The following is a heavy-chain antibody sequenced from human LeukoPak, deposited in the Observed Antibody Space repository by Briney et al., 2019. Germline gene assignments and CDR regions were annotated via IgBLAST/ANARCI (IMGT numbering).Heavy chain of an antibody. V-gene: IGHV1-3*01. CDR1: GYTFTSYA. J-gene: IGHJ4*02. CDR3: ARDVAEPDFLVPTGFDH. D-gene: IGHD3-3*01. CDR2: INAGNGNT. Sequence: GASVKVSCKASGYTFTSYAMHWVRQAPGQRLEWMGWINAGNGNTKYSQKFQGRVTITRDTSASTAYMELSSLRSEDTAVYYCARDVAEPDFLVPTGFDHWGQGTLVTVSS.